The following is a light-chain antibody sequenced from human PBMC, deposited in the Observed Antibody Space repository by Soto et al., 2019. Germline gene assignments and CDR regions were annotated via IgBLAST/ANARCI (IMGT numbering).Light chain of an antibody. CDR3: QQSYTTPPT. V-gene: IGKV1-39*01. Sequence: DIQMTQSPSSLSASVGDRVTITCRASQSITTYLNWYQQKPGKAPRLLVYAESSLQSGVPSRFSGSGFGTYFTLTISSLQPEDFATYYCQQSYTTPPTFGGGTKVEIK. CDR1: QSITTY. CDR2: AES. J-gene: IGKJ4*01.